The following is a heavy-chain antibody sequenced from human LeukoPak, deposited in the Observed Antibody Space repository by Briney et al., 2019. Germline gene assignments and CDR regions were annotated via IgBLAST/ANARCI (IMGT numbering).Heavy chain of an antibody. Sequence: ASVKVSCKASGHTFTSYAMNWVRQASGQGLEWMGWINTNTGNPTYAQGFTGRFVFSLDTSVSTAYLQISSLKAEDTAVYYCARDLGPNDYDRWFDPWGQGTLVTVSS. CDR1: GHTFTSYA. CDR3: ARDLGPNDYDRWFDP. V-gene: IGHV7-4-1*02. CDR2: INTNTGNP. J-gene: IGHJ5*02. D-gene: IGHD4/OR15-4a*01.